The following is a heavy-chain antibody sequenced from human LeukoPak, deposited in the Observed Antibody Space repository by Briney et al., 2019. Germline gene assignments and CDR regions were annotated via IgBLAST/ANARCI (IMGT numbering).Heavy chain of an antibody. J-gene: IGHJ3*02. CDR1: GPISGYY. D-gene: IGHD2-2*01. V-gene: IGHV4-4*09. Sequence: SETLSLTCTVSGPISGYYWSWIRQPPGKGLEWIGYIYTSGSTNYNPSLESRVTISVDTSKNQFSLDLSSVTAADTAVYYCARQKCTSTSCLTKNAFDIWGQGTMVTVSS. CDR2: IYTSGST. CDR3: ARQKCTSTSCLTKNAFDI.